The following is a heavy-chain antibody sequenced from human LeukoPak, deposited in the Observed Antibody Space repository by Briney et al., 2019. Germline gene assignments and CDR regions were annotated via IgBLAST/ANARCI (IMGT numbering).Heavy chain of an antibody. CDR2: IYHSGST. Sequence: SETLSLTCTVSGYSISSGYYWGWIRQPPGKGLEWIGSIYHSGSTYYNASLKSRVTISVDTSKNQISLKLSSVTAADMAVYYCARVGIAAAGIEWGQGTLVTVSS. D-gene: IGHD6-13*01. V-gene: IGHV4-38-2*02. J-gene: IGHJ4*02. CDR1: GYSISSGYY. CDR3: ARVGIAAAGIE.